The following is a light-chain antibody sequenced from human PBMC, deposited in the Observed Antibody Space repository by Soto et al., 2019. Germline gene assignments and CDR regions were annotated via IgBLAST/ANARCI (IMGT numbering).Light chain of an antibody. CDR2: GAS. Sequence: DIVITRSPATLSVSPGERATVSCRASQSVRSNLAWYQQKPGQAPRLLIYGASTRATGIPARFSGSGSGTEFTLTISSLQSEDFAVYYCQQYNNWPPITFGQGTKVDIK. CDR1: QSVRSN. CDR3: QQYNNWPPIT. V-gene: IGKV3-15*01. J-gene: IGKJ1*01.